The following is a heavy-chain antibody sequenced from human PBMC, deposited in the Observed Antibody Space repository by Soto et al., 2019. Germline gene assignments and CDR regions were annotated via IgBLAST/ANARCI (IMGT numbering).Heavy chain of an antibody. CDR3: ARGQYYSSGSAATSYFYFGIDV. Sequence: QLQLEQSGPEVKKPGSSVKVSCKASGRSFSSAGVSWVRQAPGQGLEWMGGIIPVFGNTKYVQRFQGRLTFSADNSKSTVYMAMSSLSSEDTAVYFCARGQYYSSGSAATSYFYFGIDVWGQGTTVIVSS. CDR2: IIPVFGNT. V-gene: IGHV1-69*06. J-gene: IGHJ6*02. D-gene: IGHD3-10*01. CDR1: GRSFSSAG.